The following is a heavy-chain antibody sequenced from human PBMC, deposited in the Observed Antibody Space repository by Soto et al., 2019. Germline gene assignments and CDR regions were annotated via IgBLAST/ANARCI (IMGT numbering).Heavy chain of an antibody. D-gene: IGHD3-3*01. CDR2: LVPLFGTA. J-gene: IGHJ5*02. CDR1: GGTFGNTA. V-gene: IGHV1-69*12. CDR3: ARDGDPGYSFWSGPLGGGRFDP. Sequence: QVQLVQSGAEVKEPGSSVNVSCKTSGGTFGNTAVTWVRQVPGQGLEWIGGLVPLFGTANYAQKFRGRVMITAAESTSTAYMDLSSLRSDDTAIYYCARDGDPGYSFWSGPLGGGRFDPWGQGTLVTVSS.